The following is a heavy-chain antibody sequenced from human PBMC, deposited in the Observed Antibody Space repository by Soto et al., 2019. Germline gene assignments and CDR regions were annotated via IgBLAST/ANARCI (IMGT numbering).Heavy chain of an antibody. Sequence: ASVKVSCKASGGTFSSYAISWVRQAPGQGLEWMGGIIPIFGTANYAQKFQGRVTITADKSTSTAYMELSSLRSEDTAVYYCARDRPSGSYYVVFDYWGQGTLVTVSS. D-gene: IGHD1-26*01. V-gene: IGHV1-69*06. CDR2: IIPIFGTA. J-gene: IGHJ4*02. CDR1: GGTFSSYA. CDR3: ARDRPSGSYYVVFDY.